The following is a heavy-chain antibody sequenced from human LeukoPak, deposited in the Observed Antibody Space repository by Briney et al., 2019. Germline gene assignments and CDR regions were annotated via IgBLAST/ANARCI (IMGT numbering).Heavy chain of an antibody. D-gene: IGHD3-3*01. CDR2: ISAYNGNT. CDR3: AREMEWDPYAFDI. V-gene: IGHV1-18*04. CDR1: GYIFTSYG. J-gene: IGHJ3*02. Sequence: ASVTVSCKASGYIFTSYGISWVRQAPGQGLEWMGWISAYNGNTNYAQKLQGRVTLTTDTSTSTAYMELRSLRSDDTAVYYCAREMEWDPYAFDIWGQGTMVTVSS.